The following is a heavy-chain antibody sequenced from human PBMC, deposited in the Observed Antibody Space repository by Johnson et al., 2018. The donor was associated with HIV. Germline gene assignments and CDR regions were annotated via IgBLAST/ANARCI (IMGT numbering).Heavy chain of an antibody. CDR2: ISYDGSNK. CDR1: GFSFSSYD. CDR3: ARLPVLYGDFDDAFNI. Sequence: LSCAASGFSFSSYDMHWVRQAPGKGLEWVAVISYDGSNKYYADSVKGRFTISRDNSKNTLYLQMNSLRAEDTAVYYCARLPVLYGDFDDAFNIWGQGTMVTVSS. J-gene: IGHJ3*02. D-gene: IGHD4-17*01. V-gene: IGHV3-30*03.